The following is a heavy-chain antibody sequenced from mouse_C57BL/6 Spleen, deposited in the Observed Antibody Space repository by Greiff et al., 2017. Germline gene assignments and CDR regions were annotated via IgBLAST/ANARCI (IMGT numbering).Heavy chain of an antibody. J-gene: IGHJ2*01. CDR1: GYTFTSYW. D-gene: IGHD2-4*01. CDR2: INPSSGYT. CDR3: ARSLYYDYEGFDY. V-gene: IGHV1-7*01. Sequence: QVKLQESGAELAKPGASVKLSCKASGYTFTSYWMHWVKQRPGQGLEWIGYINPSSGYTKYNQKFKDTATLTAYKSSSTAYMQLSSLTYEDSAVYYCARSLYYDYEGFDYWGQGTTLTVSS.